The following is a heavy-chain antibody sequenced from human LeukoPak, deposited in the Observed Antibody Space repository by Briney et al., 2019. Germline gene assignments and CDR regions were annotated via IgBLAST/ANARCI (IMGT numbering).Heavy chain of an antibody. CDR2: IYYSGST. D-gene: IGHD5-18*01. Sequence: SETLSLTCTVSGGSISSYYWSWIRHPPGKGLEWIGYIYYSGSTNYNPSLKSRVTISVDTPKNQFSLKLSSVTAADTAVYYCARHDGYSSLMDVWGQGTTVTVSS. CDR1: GGSISSYY. CDR3: ARHDGYSSLMDV. J-gene: IGHJ6*02. V-gene: IGHV4-59*08.